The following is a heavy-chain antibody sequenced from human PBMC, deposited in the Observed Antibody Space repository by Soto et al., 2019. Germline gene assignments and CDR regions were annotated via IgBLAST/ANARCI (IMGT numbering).Heavy chain of an antibody. V-gene: IGHV3-23*01. CDR3: ARCIAVAGSKDY. D-gene: IGHD6-19*01. CDR1: GFTFSSYA. CDR2: ISGSGGST. Sequence: PGGSLRLSCAASGFTFSSYAMSWVRQAPGKGLEWVSAISGSGGSTYYADSVKGRFTISRDNSKNTLYLQMNSLRAEDTAVYYCARCIAVAGSKDYWGQGTLVTVSS. J-gene: IGHJ4*02.